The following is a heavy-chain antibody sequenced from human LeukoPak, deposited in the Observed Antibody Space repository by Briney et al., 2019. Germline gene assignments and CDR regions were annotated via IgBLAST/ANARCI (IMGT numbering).Heavy chain of an antibody. D-gene: IGHD3-10*01. J-gene: IGHJ4*02. CDR1: GFTFSSYG. Sequence: GGSLRLSCAASGFTFSSYGMHWVRQAPGKGLEWVAFIRYDGSNKYYADSVKGRFTISRDNSKNTLYLQMNSLRAEDTAVYYCAKDRGITMVRGPSGISDSWGQGTLVTVSS. CDR3: AKDRGITMVRGPSGISDS. CDR2: IRYDGSNK. V-gene: IGHV3-30*02.